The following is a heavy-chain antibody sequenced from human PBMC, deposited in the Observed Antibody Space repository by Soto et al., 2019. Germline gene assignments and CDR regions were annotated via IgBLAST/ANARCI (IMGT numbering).Heavy chain of an antibody. CDR3: ARVDRGTSDY. CDR2: IYPLDSDT. CDR1: GYDFSTYW. D-gene: IGHD3-10*01. J-gene: IGHJ4*02. Sequence: GESLKISCTTSGYDFSTYWIAWVRQMPGKGLEWMGIIYPLDSDTEYSPSLQGHVTFSVDKSLTTAYLHWSSLQASDTAMYYCARVDRGTSDYWGQGTLVTVSS. V-gene: IGHV5-51*01.